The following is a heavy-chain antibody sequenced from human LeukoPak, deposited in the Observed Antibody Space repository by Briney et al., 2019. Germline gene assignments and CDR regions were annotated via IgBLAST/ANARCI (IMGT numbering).Heavy chain of an antibody. D-gene: IGHD2-2*01. CDR2: IYYSGST. V-gene: IGHV4-59*01. Sequence: SETLSLTCTVSGGSISSYYWSWIRQPPGKGLEWIGYIYYSGSTNYNPSPKSRVTISVDTSKNQFSLKLSSVTAADTAVYYCARAIVVVPAAIPWFDPWGQGTLVTVSS. CDR1: GGSISSYY. CDR3: ARAIVVVPAAIPWFDP. J-gene: IGHJ5*02.